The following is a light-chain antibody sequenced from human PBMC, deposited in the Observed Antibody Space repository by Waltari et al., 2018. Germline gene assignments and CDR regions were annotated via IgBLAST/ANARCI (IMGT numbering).Light chain of an antibody. CDR1: SPNIGINY. CDR2: ENT. Sequence: QSVLTQPPSVSAAPGQRVTISCSGGSPNIGINYVSWYRQFPGTAPKPLIYENTERPSGIPGRFSGSKSGTSATLDITGLQAGDEADYYCGTWDSSLSGAVFGGGTHLTVL. J-gene: IGLJ7*01. V-gene: IGLV1-51*02. CDR3: GTWDSSLSGAV.